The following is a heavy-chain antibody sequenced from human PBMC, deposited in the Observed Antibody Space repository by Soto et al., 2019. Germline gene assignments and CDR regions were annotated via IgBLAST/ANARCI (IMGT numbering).Heavy chain of an antibody. CDR2: INHSGST. D-gene: IGHD6-6*01. V-gene: IGHV4-34*01. J-gene: IGHJ4*02. CDR1: GESFSRSD. CDR3: ARSTPSSSTLFDY. Sequence: HSGSLSLSCAVCGESFSRSDGNWIRQPPGKGLAWIGEINHSGSTNYNPSLKSRVTISVDTSKNQFSLKLSSVTAADTAVYYCARSTPSSSTLFDYWGQGTLVTVSS.